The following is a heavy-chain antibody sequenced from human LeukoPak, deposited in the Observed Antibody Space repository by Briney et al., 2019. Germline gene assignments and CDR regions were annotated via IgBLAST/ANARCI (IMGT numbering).Heavy chain of an antibody. J-gene: IGHJ4*02. D-gene: IGHD3-16*02. Sequence: GGSLRLSCADSGLTFRSYAMSWVRQAPGKGLEWVSTISNSGNSTYYADSVKGRFTISRDNSKNTLYLQMNSLRVEDTAVYYCAAGRPSLPVDYWGQGTLVTVSS. CDR3: AAGRPSLPVDY. CDR1: GLTFRSYA. V-gene: IGHV3-23*01. CDR2: ISNSGNST.